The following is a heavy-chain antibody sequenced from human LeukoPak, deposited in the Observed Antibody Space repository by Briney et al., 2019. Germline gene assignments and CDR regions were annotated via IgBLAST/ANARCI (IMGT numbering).Heavy chain of an antibody. J-gene: IGHJ5*02. CDR1: GGSISSSSYY. D-gene: IGHD2-15*01. CDR2: IYYSGST. CDR3: ARDVVVENWFDT. Sequence: NPSETLSLTCTVSGGSISSSSYYWGWIRQPPGKGLEWIGSIYYSGSTYYNPSLKSRVTISVDTSKNQFSLKLSSVTAADTAVYYCARDVVVENWFDTWGQGTLVTVSS. V-gene: IGHV4-39*07.